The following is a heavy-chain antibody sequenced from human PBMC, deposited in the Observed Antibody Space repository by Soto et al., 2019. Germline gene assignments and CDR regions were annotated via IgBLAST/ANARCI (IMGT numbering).Heavy chain of an antibody. Sequence: XGTMSHTSAVYGGSFRGSYGSWIRQPPGKGLEWIGEINHSGSTNYNPSLKSRVTISVDTSKNQFSLKLSSVTAADTAVYYCASLHSSGWYYFDYWGQGTLVTVSS. D-gene: IGHD6-19*01. J-gene: IGHJ4*02. CDR2: INHSGST. CDR3: ASLHSSGWYYFDY. V-gene: IGHV4-34*01. CDR1: GGSFRGSY.